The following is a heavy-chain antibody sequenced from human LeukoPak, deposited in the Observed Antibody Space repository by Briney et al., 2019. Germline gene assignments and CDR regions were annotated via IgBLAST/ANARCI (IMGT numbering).Heavy chain of an antibody. CDR2: IYYSGST. D-gene: IGHD4-23*01. J-gene: IGHJ4*02. V-gene: IGHV4-39*07. CDR3: ARRRLRWRLFDY. Sequence: PSETLSLTCAVSGGSIRSYYWGWIRQPPGKGLEWIGSIYYSGSTYYNPSLKSRVTISVDTSKNQFSLKLSSVTAADTAVYYCARRRLRWRLFDYWGQGTLVTVSS. CDR1: GGSIRSYY.